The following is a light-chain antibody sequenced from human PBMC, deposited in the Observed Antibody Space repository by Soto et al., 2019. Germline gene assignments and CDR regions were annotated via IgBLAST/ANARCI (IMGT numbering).Light chain of an antibody. Sequence: EIVMTQSPLSLPVTPGEPASISCRSRQSLLHSNGYNYLDWYLQKPGQSPQLLISLGSHRASGVTDRFSGIAAGTDFTLTVNRVEAEDVGVYYCMQALLTPWTYGQGTQVDSK. V-gene: IGKV2-28*01. CDR2: LGS. CDR1: QSLLHSNGYNY. J-gene: IGKJ1*01. CDR3: MQALLTPWT.